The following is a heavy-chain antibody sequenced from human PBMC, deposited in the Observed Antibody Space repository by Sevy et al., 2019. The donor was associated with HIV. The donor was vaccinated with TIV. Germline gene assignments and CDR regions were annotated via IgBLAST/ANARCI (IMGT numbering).Heavy chain of an antibody. CDR2: ISPYNDQT. CDR3: AKHTVRTMGPGAFDL. J-gene: IGHJ3*01. Sequence: ASVKVSCKASGYTFSSFGITWVRQAPRQGLEWMGWISPYNDQTDYAQKFQGRVSMTTDTSTGTAYMELRSLTSDDTAVDYGAKHTVRTMGPGAFDLWGQGTMVTVSS. CDR1: GYTFSSFG. V-gene: IGHV1-18*01.